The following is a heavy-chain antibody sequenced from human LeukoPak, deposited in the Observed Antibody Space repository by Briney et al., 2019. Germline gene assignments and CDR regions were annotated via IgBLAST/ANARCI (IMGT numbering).Heavy chain of an antibody. CDR3: ASEGGIYRCFDY. Sequence: NTSETLSLPCSLCGHSEYRSSERGRIRQPPGKGLEWIGEVHLDGRTNFNPSLKSRLTMSVDQSENHVSLKLTSVTAADTAVYYGASEGGIYRCFDYSGQGTLVTVSS. CDR1: GHSEYRSSE. V-gene: IGHV4-4*02. J-gene: IGHJ4*02. CDR2: VHLDGRT. D-gene: IGHD1-14*01.